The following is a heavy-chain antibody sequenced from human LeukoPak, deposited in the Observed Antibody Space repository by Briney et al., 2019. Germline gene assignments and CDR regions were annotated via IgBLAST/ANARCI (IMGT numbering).Heavy chain of an antibody. J-gene: IGHJ4*02. V-gene: IGHV3-48*01. CDR3: ASQFFCTSTSCLRG. CDR1: GFTFSTYS. D-gene: IGHD2-2*01. Sequence: GGSLRLSCAASGFTFSTYSMNWVRQAPGKGLGWVSSISSSSNAKNYADSVKGRFSISRDNAKNSLYLQTNSLRPEDTAVYYCASQFFCTSTSCLRGWGQGTLVTVSS. CDR2: ISSSSNAK.